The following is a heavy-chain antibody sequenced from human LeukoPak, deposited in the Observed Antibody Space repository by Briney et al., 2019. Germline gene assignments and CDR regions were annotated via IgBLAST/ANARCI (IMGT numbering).Heavy chain of an antibody. CDR1: GGSISSYY. CDR2: IYTSGST. Sequence: SETLSLTCTVSGGSISSYYWSWIRQPAGKGLEWIGRIYTSGSTNYNPSLKSRVTMSVDTSKNQFSLKLSSVTAADTAVEYCARGPAYYYDSSGYSLTPFDYWGQGTLVTVSS. D-gene: IGHD3-22*01. CDR3: ARGPAYYYDSSGYSLTPFDY. V-gene: IGHV4-4*07. J-gene: IGHJ4*02.